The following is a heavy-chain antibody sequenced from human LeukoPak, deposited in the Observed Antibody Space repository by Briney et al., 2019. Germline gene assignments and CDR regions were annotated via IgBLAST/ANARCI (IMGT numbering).Heavy chain of an antibody. V-gene: IGHV3-43*01. CDR3: ARVKIVVTDY. CDR2: ISWDGGGT. CDR1: GFTFDDYT. Sequence: GGSLRLSCAASGFTFDDYTMHWVRQAPGKGLEWVSLISWDGGGTYYADSVKGRFTISRDNSKNTLYLQMNSLRAEDTAVYYCARVKIVVTDYWGQGTLVTVSS. D-gene: IGHD3-22*01. J-gene: IGHJ4*02.